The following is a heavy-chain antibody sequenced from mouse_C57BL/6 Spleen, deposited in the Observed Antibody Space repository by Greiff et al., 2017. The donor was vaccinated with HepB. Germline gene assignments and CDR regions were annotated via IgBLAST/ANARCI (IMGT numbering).Heavy chain of an antibody. CDR2: IYPGDGDT. V-gene: IGHV1-82*01. CDR3: ARGGYGNSYFDY. CDR1: GYAFRSSW. D-gene: IGHD2-10*02. Sequence: QVQLQQSGPELVKPGASVKISCKASGYAFRSSWMNWVKQRPGKGLEWIGRIYPGDGDTNYNGKFKGKATLTADKSSSTAYMQLSSLTSEDSAVYFCARGGYGNSYFDYWGQGTTLTVSS. J-gene: IGHJ2*01.